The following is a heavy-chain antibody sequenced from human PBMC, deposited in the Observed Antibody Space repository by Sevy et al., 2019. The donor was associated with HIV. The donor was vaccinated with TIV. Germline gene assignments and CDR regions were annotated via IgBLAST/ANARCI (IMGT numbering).Heavy chain of an antibody. V-gene: IGHV3-48*01. D-gene: IGHD4-4*01. CDR2: ISSGTSTI. J-gene: IGHJ4*02. Sequence: GGSLRLSCVASGFDFSYSSMNWVRQAPGKGLEWISYISSGTSTINYASSVKGRFTISRDNAKNSVFLQMNGPKAEDTAVYYCVRDRGSRLQPYYFDFWGQGALVTVSS. CDR3: VRDRGSRLQPYYFDF. CDR1: GFDFSYSS.